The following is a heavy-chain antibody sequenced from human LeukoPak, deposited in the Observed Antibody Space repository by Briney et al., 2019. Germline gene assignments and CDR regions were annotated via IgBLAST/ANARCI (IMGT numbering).Heavy chain of an antibody. V-gene: IGHV3-23*01. CDR2: ISGSGGST. CDR1: GFTFSSYA. J-gene: IGHJ4*02. Sequence: GGSLRLSCAASGFTFSSYAMSWVRQAPGEGLEWVSVISGSGGSTYYAHSVKGRVTISRDNSKNTLYPQMNSVRAEDTAVYYCAKDLVGATSYWGQGTLVTVSS. CDR3: AKDLVGATSY. D-gene: IGHD1-26*01.